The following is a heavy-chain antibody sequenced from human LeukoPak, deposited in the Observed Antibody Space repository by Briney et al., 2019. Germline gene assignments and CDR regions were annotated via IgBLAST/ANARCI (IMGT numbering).Heavy chain of an antibody. CDR1: GFTFSSYA. J-gene: IGHJ4*02. CDR3: ARDSSGWGDFFDN. D-gene: IGHD6-19*01. Sequence: GGSLRLSCAASGFTFSSYAMSWVRQAPGKGLEWVSAISGSGGSTYYADSVKGRFTISRDNSKNTLYLQMNSLRAEDTAFYYCARDSSGWGDFFDNWGQGTLVTVSS. CDR2: ISGSGGST. V-gene: IGHV3-23*01.